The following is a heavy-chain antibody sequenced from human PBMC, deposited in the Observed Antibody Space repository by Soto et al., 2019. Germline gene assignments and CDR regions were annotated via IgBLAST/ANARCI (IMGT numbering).Heavy chain of an antibody. D-gene: IGHD3-16*01. CDR3: ARGPKGGSRIDS. CDR1: GCTFSGHA. J-gene: IGHJ4*02. CDR2: LIPLFGTT. V-gene: IGHV1-69*06. Sequence: QVQLVQSGAEVKKPGSSVQVSCESYGCTFSGHAIIWVRQAPGQGPEWMGGLIPLFGTTQHAQNFQDRLTITAANSTSAADMELTRRRFEDTVIYYCARGPKGGSRIDSWGQGTLVTISS.